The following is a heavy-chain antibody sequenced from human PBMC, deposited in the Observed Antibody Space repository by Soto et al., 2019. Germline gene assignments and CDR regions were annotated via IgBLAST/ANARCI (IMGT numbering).Heavy chain of an antibody. D-gene: IGHD6-6*01. V-gene: IGHV5-10-1*01. CDR1: GYSFTSYW. Sequence: LGESLKISCKGSGYSFTSYWISWVRQMPGKGLEWMGRIDPSDSYTNYSPSFQGHVTISADKSISTAYLQWSSLKASDTAMYYCARVDSSSSPYFDYWGQGTLVTVSS. J-gene: IGHJ4*02. CDR3: ARVDSSSSPYFDY. CDR2: IDPSDSYT.